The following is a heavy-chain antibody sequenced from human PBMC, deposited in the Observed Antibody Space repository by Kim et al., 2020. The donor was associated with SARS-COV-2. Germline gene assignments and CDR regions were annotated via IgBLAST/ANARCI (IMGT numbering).Heavy chain of an antibody. CDR2: IYYSGTS. CDR1: GGSISSGCYA. D-gene: IGHD4-17*01. Sequence: SETLSLTCRVSGGSISSGCYAWSWLRQAPGKGPEWIGYIYYSGTSPHNPALSRRVTLSIERSKNQITLQLRSVTAAATAVYFCARGGASTVTSFCYFDR. CDR3: ARGGASTVTSFCYFDR. J-gene: IGHJ2*01. V-gene: IGHV4-30-2*01.